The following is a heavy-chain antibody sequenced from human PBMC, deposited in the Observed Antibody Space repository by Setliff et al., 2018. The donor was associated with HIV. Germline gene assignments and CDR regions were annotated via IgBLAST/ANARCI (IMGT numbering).Heavy chain of an antibody. J-gene: IGHJ4*02. CDR1: GFTFSSYW. CDR2: INQDGSEK. D-gene: IGHD7-27*01. V-gene: IGHV3-7*05. Sequence: GSLRLSCEASGFTFSSYWMIWVRQAPEKGLEWVANINQDGSEKQYVDSVKGRFTVSRDNAKNSLYLQMNSLRVEDTAVYYCARPLGRGLDYWGQGILVTVSS. CDR3: ARPLGRGLDY.